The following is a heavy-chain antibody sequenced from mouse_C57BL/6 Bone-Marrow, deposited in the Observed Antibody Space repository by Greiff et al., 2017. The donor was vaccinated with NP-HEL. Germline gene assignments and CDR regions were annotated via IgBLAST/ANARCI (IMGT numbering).Heavy chain of an antibody. Sequence: VMLVESGPGLVAPSQSLSITCTVSGFSLTSYGVHWVRQPPGKGLEWLVVIWSDGSTTYNSALKSRLSISKDNSKSQVFLKMNSLQTDDTAMYYCARHWGGSSYYYAMDYWGQGTSVTVSS. CDR1: GFSLTSYG. D-gene: IGHD1-1*01. CDR3: ARHWGGSSYYYAMDY. V-gene: IGHV2-6-1*01. J-gene: IGHJ4*01. CDR2: IWSDGST.